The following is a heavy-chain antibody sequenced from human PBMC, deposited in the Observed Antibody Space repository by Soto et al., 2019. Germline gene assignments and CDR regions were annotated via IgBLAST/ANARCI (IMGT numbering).Heavy chain of an antibody. V-gene: IGHV3-23*01. CDR2: ISGNGDTT. CDR1: EFTFGRCG. D-gene: IGHD3-3*01. Sequence: GGSLRLSCAASEFTFGRCGMNWVRQAPGKGLEWVAVISGNGDTTYYADSVKGRFTISRDNSKNTLYLQMNSLRAEDAAKYYCAKFFCSSSRCRGIFDYCGQGSLVTVSS. J-gene: IGHJ4*02. CDR3: AKFFCSSSRCRGIFDY.